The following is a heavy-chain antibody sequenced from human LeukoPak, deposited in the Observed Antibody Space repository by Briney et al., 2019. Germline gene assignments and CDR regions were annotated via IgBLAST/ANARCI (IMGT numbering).Heavy chain of an antibody. V-gene: IGHV3-30*04. D-gene: IGHD2-8*02. CDR3: VRDGGYTGGWTYGAGDY. J-gene: IGHJ4*01. CDR2: ISNDGNEK. CDR1: GFTFSAYV. Sequence: PGGSLRLSCAASGFTFSAYVMHRVRQAPGKGLECVAVISNDGNEKYYADSVKGRFSISRDNSKNTLYLQMSSLRTEDTAVYYCVRDGGYTGGWTYGAGDYWGQGNLVTVSS.